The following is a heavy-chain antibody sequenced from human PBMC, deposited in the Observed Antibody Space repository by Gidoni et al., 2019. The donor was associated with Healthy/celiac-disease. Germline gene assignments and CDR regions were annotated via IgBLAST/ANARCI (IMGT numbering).Heavy chain of an antibody. CDR3: VHYWDSSGYPDY. CDR1: GGTFSSYA. Sequence: QVQLVQSGAEVKKPGSSVKVSCKASGGTFSSYAISWVRQAPGQGLEWMGGIIPIFGTANYAQKFQGRVTSTADESTSTAYMELSSLRSEDTAVYYCVHYWDSSGYPDYWGQGTLVTVSS. D-gene: IGHD3-22*01. V-gene: IGHV1-69*01. CDR2: IIPIFGTA. J-gene: IGHJ4*02.